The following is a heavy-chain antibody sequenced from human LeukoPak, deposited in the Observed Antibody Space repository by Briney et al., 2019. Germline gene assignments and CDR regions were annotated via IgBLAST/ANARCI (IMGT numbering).Heavy chain of an antibody. CDR1: GFTVGSNY. CDR2: IYSGGST. V-gene: IGHV3-66*01. Sequence: PGGSLRLSCAASGFTVGSNYMSWVRQAPGKGLEWVSVIYSGGSTYYADSVKGRFTISRDNSKNTLYLQMNSLRAEDTAVYYCARTITLNWFDPWGQGTLVTVSS. D-gene: IGHD5-12*01. J-gene: IGHJ5*02. CDR3: ARTITLNWFDP.